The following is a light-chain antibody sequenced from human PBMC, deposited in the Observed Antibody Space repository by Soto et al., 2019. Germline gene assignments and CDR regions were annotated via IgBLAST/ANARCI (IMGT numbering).Light chain of an antibody. CDR3: QQYGSSPRNRFMYT. Sequence: EDVLTQSPGTLSLYPGERATLSCRASQSVSSSYLAWYQQKPGQAPRLLIYGASSRATGIPDRFSGSGSGTDFTLTISRLEPEDFAVYYCQQYGSSPRNRFMYTFGQGTKVDIK. CDR1: QSVSSSY. J-gene: IGKJ2*01. CDR2: GAS. V-gene: IGKV3-20*01.